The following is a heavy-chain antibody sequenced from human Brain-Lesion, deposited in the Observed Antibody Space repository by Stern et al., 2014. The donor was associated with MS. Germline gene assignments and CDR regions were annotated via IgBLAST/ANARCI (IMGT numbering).Heavy chain of an antibody. D-gene: IGHD2-2*01. CDR2: IFNSGST. J-gene: IGHJ6*02. V-gene: IGHV4-61*02. Sequence: QLQLQESGPGLVKPSQTLSLSCTVSGGSISSGGYYWSWIRQPAGKGLEWIGRIFNSGSTSYNPSLKSRVPLTIDTSHKQVYLTLNSMTAADTAVYYCARGRVVPGFQYYATDVWGQGTTVIVSS. CDR1: GGSISSGGYY. CDR3: ARGRVVPGFQYYATDV.